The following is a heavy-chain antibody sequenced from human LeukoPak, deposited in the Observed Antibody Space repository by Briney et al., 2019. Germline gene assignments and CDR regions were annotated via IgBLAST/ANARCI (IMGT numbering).Heavy chain of an antibody. CDR1: GYTFTSYD. CDR3: ARALWNSGGYYFDY. D-gene: IGHD1-7*01. J-gene: IGHJ4*02. CDR2: MNPNSGNT. Sequence: ASVKVSCKASGYTFTSYDINWVRQATGQGLEWMGWMNPNSGNTGYPQKFQGRVTMTRNTSISTAYMELSSLRSEDTAVYYCARALWNSGGYYFDYWGQGTLVTVSS. V-gene: IGHV1-8*01.